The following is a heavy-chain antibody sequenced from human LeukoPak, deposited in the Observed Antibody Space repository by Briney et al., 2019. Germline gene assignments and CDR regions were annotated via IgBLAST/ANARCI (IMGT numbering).Heavy chain of an antibody. CDR2: ISNSGGTI. CDR3: AKGKGTGSYYYFDY. V-gene: IGHV3-23*01. J-gene: IGHJ4*02. CDR1: GFTFSNYA. Sequence: PGGSLRLSCAASGFTFSNYAMSWVRQAPGEGLEWVSAISNSGGTIHYADSVKGRFTISRDNSKNTLYLQVNSLTAEDTAVYHCAKGKGTGSYYYFDYWGQGTLVIVSS. D-gene: IGHD1-26*01.